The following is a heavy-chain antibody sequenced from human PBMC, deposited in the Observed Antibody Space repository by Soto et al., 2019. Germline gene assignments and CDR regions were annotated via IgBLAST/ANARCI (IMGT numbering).Heavy chain of an antibody. CDR2: IYPGDSDT. D-gene: IGHD2-15*01. Sequence: GESLKISCKGSGYSFTSYWIGWVRQMPGKGLEWMGIIYPGDSDTRYSPSFQGQVTISADKSISTAYLQWSSLKASDTAMYYCARDREIVVVVAAYNEMDVWGQGTTVTVSS. CDR3: ARDREIVVVVAAYNEMDV. J-gene: IGHJ6*02. V-gene: IGHV5-51*01. CDR1: GYSFTSYW.